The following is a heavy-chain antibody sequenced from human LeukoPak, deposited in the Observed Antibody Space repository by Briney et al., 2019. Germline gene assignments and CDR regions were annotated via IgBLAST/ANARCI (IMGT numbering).Heavy chain of an antibody. CDR2: IKSKTDGDTT. D-gene: IGHD3-10*01. CDR1: GITFNNTW. J-gene: IGHJ4*02. Sequence: KPGGSLRLSCAASGITFNNTWMSWVRQAPGKGLEWVGRIKSKTDGDTTECAAPVKGRFTISRDDSENTLFLLMDSLKTEDTAVYYCTTTWSSRKCFDYWGQGTLVTVSS. V-gene: IGHV3-15*01. CDR3: TTTWSSRKCFDY.